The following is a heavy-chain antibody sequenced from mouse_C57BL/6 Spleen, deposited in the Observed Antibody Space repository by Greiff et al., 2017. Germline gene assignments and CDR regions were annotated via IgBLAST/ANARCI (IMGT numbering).Heavy chain of an antibody. J-gene: IGHJ3*01. CDR2: IWSDGST. CDR1: GFSLTSYG. CDR3: ARHLGYSNQVFAY. V-gene: IGHV2-6-1*01. D-gene: IGHD2-5*01. Sequence: VQLQESGPGLVAPSQSLSITCTVSGFSLTSYGVHWVRQPPGKGLEWLVVIWSDGSTTYNSALKSRLSISKDNSKSQVFLKMNSLQTDDTAMYYCARHLGYSNQVFAYWGQGTLVTVSA.